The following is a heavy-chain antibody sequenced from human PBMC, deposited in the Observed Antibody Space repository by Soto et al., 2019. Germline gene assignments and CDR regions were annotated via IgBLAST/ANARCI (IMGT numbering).Heavy chain of an antibody. Sequence: QITLKESGPTLVKPTQTLTLTCTFSGFSLSTSGVGVGWIRHPPVKALEWLALIYWDDDKAYSPSVKSRLTITKDTSKNQVVLTMTNMDPVDTATYYCAHSLYDYVWGTNWFDPWGQGTLVTVSS. CDR1: GFSLSTSGVG. J-gene: IGHJ5*02. V-gene: IGHV2-5*02. CDR3: AHSLYDYVWGTNWFDP. D-gene: IGHD3-16*01. CDR2: IYWDDDK.